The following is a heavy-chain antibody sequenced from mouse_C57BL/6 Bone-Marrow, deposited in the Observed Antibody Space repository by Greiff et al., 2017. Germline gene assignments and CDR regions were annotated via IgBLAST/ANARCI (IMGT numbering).Heavy chain of an antibody. Sequence: EVKLVESGGGLVQPGGSMKLSCAASGFTFSDAWMDWVRQSPEKGLEWVAEIRNKANNHATYYAESVNGRFTISRDDPKSSVYLQMNRLRAEDTGIYYYSGDYGNYVGDYCGQGTTLTVSS. CDR2: IRNKANNHAT. D-gene: IGHD2-1*01. CDR3: SGDYGNYVGDY. CDR1: GFTFSDAW. J-gene: IGHJ2*01. V-gene: IGHV6-6*01.